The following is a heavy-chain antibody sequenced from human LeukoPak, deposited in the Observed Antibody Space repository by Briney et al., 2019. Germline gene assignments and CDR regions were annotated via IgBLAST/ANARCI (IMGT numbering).Heavy chain of an antibody. V-gene: IGHV4-39*02. D-gene: IGHD6-6*01. Sequence: SETLSLTCTVSGGSISSSSYYWGWIRQPPGEGLEWIGSIYYSGSTYYNPSLKSRVTISVDTSKNQFSLKLSSVTAADTAVYYCAREYSSSSDAFDIWGQGTMVTVSS. CDR3: AREYSSSSDAFDI. CDR2: IYYSGST. CDR1: GGSISSSSYY. J-gene: IGHJ3*02.